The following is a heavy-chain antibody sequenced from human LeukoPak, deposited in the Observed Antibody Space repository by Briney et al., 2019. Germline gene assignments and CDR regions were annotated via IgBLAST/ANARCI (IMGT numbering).Heavy chain of an antibody. CDR2: IWYDGSNK. CDR1: GLTFTFRSYW. D-gene: IGHD5-12*01. CDR3: AKELRAAHFDY. Sequence: GGSLRLSCTASGLTFTFRSYWMHWVRQAPGKGLEWVAVIWYDGSNKYYADSVKGRFTISRDNSKNTLYLQMNSLRAEDTAVYYCAKELRAAHFDYWGQGTLVTVSS. J-gene: IGHJ4*02. V-gene: IGHV3-33*06.